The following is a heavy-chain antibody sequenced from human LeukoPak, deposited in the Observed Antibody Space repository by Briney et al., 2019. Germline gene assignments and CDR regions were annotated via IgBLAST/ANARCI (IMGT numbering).Heavy chain of an antibody. CDR1: GYTFTSYD. J-gene: IGHJ4*02. D-gene: IGHD3-22*01. V-gene: IGHV1-8*01. CDR3: ARGDSSGYPQRN. Sequence: ASVKVSCKASGYTFTSYDINWVRQATGQGLEWMGWMNPNSGNTGYAQKFQGRVTMTRNTSISTAYMELSSLRSEDTAVYYCARGDSSGYPQRNWGQGTLVTVSS. CDR2: MNPNSGNT.